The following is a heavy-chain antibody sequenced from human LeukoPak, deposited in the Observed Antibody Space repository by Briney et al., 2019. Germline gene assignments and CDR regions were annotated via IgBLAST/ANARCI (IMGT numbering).Heavy chain of an antibody. CDR1: GFTFSSIA. V-gene: IGHV3-23*01. J-gene: IGHJ4*02. CDR2: ISGSGGGT. D-gene: IGHD6-25*01. CDR3: AAADSAWRFDY. Sequence: GGSLRLSCAASGFTFSSIAMSWVRQAPDKGLEWVSTISGSGGGTFYADSVKGRFTISRDNSKNTLYLQMNSLRVEDTAVYYCAAADSAWRFDYWGQGTLVTVSS.